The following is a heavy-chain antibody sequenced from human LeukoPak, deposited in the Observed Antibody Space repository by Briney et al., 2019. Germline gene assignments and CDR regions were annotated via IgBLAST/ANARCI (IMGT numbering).Heavy chain of an antibody. CDR3: ARQDTITTPGVDY. Sequence: PSETLSLICTVSGGSISGSSYYWGWLRQPPGKGLEWIANAYYTGTTYYNPSLKSRVTVSVDTSKNQFSLKLSSETAADTAVYYCARQDTITTPGVDYWGQGTPVTVSS. V-gene: IGHV4-39*01. J-gene: IGHJ4*02. D-gene: IGHD3-3*01. CDR2: AYYTGTT. CDR1: GGSISGSSYY.